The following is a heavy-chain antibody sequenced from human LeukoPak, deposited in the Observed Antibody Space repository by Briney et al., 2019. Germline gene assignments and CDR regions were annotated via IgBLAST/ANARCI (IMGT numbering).Heavy chain of an antibody. J-gene: IGHJ4*02. D-gene: IGHD2-2*01. Sequence: PSETLSLTCAVSGYSISSGYYWGWIRQPPGKGLEWIATIYHSGSTHYNPSLKSRVTLSLDTSNNQFSLKLYSVTAADTAVYYCARQKILGYCSSTSCRAYFDYWGQGTLVTVSS. CDR2: IYHSGST. CDR1: GYSISSGYY. V-gene: IGHV4-38-2*01. CDR3: ARQKILGYCSSTSCRAYFDY.